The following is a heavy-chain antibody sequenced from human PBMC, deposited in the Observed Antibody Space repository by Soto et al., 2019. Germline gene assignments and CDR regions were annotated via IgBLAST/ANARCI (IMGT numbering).Heavy chain of an antibody. D-gene: IGHD3-10*01. V-gene: IGHV3-20*01. Sequence: FLRVSCAASRVTCADYGRSWVRQAPGTGLEWVSGINGNGGSTGYADSVKGRFTISRDNAKNSLYLQMNSLRAEDTALYHCAREGSGSYYNDCYYYLDVWGKGTTVTVSS. CDR3: AREGSGSYYNDCYYYLDV. J-gene: IGHJ6*03. CDR2: INGNGGST. CDR1: RVTCADYG.